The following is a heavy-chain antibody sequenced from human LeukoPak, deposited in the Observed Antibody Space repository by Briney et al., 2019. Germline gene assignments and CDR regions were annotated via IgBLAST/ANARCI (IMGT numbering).Heavy chain of an antibody. CDR3: AREERRYSSSWYDY. CDR2: IIPILGIA. V-gene: IGHV1-69*04. D-gene: IGHD6-13*01. J-gene: IGHJ4*02. Sequence: SVKVSCKASGGTFSSYAISWVRQAPGQGLEWMGRIIPILGIANYAQKFQGRVTITADKSTSTAYMELSSLRSEDTAVYYCAREERRYSSSWYDYWGQGTLVTVSS. CDR1: GGTFSSYA.